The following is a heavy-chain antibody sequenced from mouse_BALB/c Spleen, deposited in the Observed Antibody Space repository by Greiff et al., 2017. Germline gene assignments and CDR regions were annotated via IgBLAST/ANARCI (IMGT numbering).Heavy chain of an antibody. CDR2: ISSGSSTI. V-gene: IGHV5-17*02. Sequence: EVQLVESGGGLVQPGGSRKLSCAASGFTFSSFGMHWVRQAPEKGLEWVAYISSGSSTIYYADTVKGRFTISRDNPKNTLFLQMTSLRSEDTAMYYCARDGYVFAYWGQGTLVTVSA. J-gene: IGHJ3*01. CDR3: ARDGYVFAY. CDR1: GFTFSSFG. D-gene: IGHD2-2*01.